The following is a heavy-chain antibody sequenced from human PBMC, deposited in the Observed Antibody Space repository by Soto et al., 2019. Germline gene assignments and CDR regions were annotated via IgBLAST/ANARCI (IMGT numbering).Heavy chain of an antibody. CDR1: GGSISSGGYY. V-gene: IGHV4-31*03. Sequence: TSETLSLTCTVSGGSISSGGYYWSWIRQHPGKGLEWIGYIYYSGSTYYNPSLKSRVTISVDTSKNQFSLKLSSVTAADTAVYYCASQYSSSSRGWFDPWGQGTLVTVSS. CDR2: IYYSGST. CDR3: ASQYSSSSRGWFDP. J-gene: IGHJ5*02. D-gene: IGHD6-6*01.